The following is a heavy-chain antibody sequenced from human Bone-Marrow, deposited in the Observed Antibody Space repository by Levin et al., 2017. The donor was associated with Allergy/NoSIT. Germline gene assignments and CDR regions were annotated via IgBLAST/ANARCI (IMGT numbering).Heavy chain of an antibody. Sequence: GGSLRLSCTGSGYSFTTSWIGWVRQMPGKGLEWMGIIYPRDSDTRYSPSFDGQVTISADKSISTAYLQWNSLKASDTAMYYCGRRAPNRIGTTGNWFDPWGQGTLVTVSS. D-gene: IGHD1-7*01. J-gene: IGHJ5*02. CDR1: GYSFTTSW. CDR3: GRRAPNRIGTTGNWFDP. CDR2: IYPRDSDT. V-gene: IGHV5-51*01.